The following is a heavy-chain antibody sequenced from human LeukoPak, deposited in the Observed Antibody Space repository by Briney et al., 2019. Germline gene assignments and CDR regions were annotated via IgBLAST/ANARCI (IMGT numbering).Heavy chain of an antibody. V-gene: IGHV3-7*01. J-gene: IGHJ5*01. D-gene: IGHD4-11*01. CDR2: IKQDGNEK. Sequence: PGGSLRLSCAASGFTFSRYWMNWVRQAPGKGLEWVANIKQDGNEKYYVDSVKGRFSISRDNAKNSLYLQMDSLRAEDTAVYYSAKEGAYPIVTYDSWGQGALVTVSS. CDR3: AKEGAYPIVTYDS. CDR1: GFTFSRYW.